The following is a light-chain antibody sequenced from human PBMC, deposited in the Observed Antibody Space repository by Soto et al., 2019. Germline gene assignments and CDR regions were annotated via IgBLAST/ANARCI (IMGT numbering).Light chain of an antibody. J-gene: IGKJ1*01. CDR2: DAS. Sequence: DLPRTQSPSTPSASVGDRVTITCRASQSISSWLAWYQQKPGKAPKLLIYDASSLESGVPSRFSGSGSGTEFNLTISSLQTEDFATYYCQQRYSTTRTFGQGTKLDI. V-gene: IGKV1-5*01. CDR1: QSISSW. CDR3: QQRYSTTRT.